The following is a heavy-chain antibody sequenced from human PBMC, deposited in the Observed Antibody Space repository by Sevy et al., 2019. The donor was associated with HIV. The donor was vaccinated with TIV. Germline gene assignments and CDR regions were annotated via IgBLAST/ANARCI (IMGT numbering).Heavy chain of an antibody. J-gene: IGHJ5*02. CDR2: ISYDGSSK. V-gene: IGHV3-30-3*01. D-gene: IGHD1-26*01. Sequence: GGSLRLSCAASGFTFSSFAMHWVRQAPGKGLEWVAVISYDGSSKYYPDSVKGRFTISRDNAKNSLYLQMNSLRAEDTAVYYCARVFYRNWFDPWGQGTLVTVSS. CDR1: GFTFSSFA. CDR3: ARVFYRNWFDP.